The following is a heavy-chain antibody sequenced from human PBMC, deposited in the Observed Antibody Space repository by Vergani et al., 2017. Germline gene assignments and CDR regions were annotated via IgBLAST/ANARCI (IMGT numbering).Heavy chain of an antibody. CDR1: GFTFSSYS. J-gene: IGHJ4*02. CDR3: ARLSCDTTPYLQGGYDC. Sequence: EVQLVESGGGLVKPGGSLRLSCAASGFTFSSYSMNWVRQAPGKGLEWVSSISSSSSYIYYADSVKGRFTISRDNSKNMLYLQMNSLRAEDTAVYYCARLSCDTTPYLQGGYDCWGQGTLVSVSS. V-gene: IGHV3-21*04. D-gene: IGHD2-15*01. CDR2: ISSSSSYI.